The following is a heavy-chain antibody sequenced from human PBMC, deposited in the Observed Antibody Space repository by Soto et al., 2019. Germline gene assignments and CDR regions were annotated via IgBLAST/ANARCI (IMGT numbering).Heavy chain of an antibody. J-gene: IGHJ4*02. V-gene: IGHV3-33*01. D-gene: IGHD3-10*01. CDR3: ATYGSGSYYQYYFDY. CDR2: IWYDGSNK. Sequence: GGSLRLSCAASGFTFSSYGMHWVRQAPGKGLEWVAVIWYDGSNKYYADSVKGRFTISRDNSKNTLYLQMNSLRAEDTAAYYCATYGSGSYYQYYFDYWGQGTLVTVSS. CDR1: GFTFSSYG.